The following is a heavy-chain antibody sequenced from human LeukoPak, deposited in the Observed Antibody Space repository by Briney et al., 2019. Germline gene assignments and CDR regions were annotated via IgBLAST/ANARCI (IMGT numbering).Heavy chain of an antibody. V-gene: IGHV1-2*06. Sequence: GASVKVSCKASGYTFTGYYMHWVRQAPGQGLEWMGRINPNSGGTNYAQKFQGRVTITRDTSISTAYMELSRLRSDHTAVYYCARTQGNYYDSSGEDAFDIWGQGAMVTVSS. CDR3: ARTQGNYYDSSGEDAFDI. CDR2: INPNSGGT. CDR1: GYTFTGYY. D-gene: IGHD3-22*01. J-gene: IGHJ3*02.